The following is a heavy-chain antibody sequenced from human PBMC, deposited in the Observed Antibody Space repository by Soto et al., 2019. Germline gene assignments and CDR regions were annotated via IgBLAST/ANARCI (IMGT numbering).Heavy chain of an antibody. D-gene: IGHD3-10*01. V-gene: IGHV3-13*01. J-gene: IGHJ4*02. CDR2: IGTAGDT. CDR3: ARAPSTSGSYSDYSDY. Sequence: EVQLVESGGGLVQPGGSLRLSCAASGFTFSSYDMHWVRQATGKGLEWVSAIGTAGDTYYPGSVKGRFTISRENAKNSLYLQMNSLRAEDTAVYYCARAPSTSGSYSDYSDYWGQGTLVTVSS. CDR1: GFTFSSYD.